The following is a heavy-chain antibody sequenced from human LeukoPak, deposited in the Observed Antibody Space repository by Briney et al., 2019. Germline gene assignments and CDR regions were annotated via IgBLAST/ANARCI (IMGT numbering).Heavy chain of an antibody. Sequence: SETLSLTCTVSGGSISSYYWSWIRQPPGKGLEWIGYIYYSGSTNYNPSLNSRVTISVGTSKNQFSLKLSSVTAADTAVYYCARLRGYYDSSGALDYWGQGTLVTVSS. CDR3: ARLRGYYDSSGALDY. CDR2: IYYSGST. D-gene: IGHD3-22*01. V-gene: IGHV4-59*08. J-gene: IGHJ4*02. CDR1: GGSISSYY.